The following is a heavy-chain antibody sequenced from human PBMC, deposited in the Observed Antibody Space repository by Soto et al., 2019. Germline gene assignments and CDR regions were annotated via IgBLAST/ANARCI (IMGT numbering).Heavy chain of an antibody. Sequence: SLRLSCAASGFTFDDYAMHWVRQVPGKGLEWVSVINWNSGIIGYGDSVKGRFAISRDNHKNSLHLQMNSLSAEDTAFYYCVKEKITNWYSEQFLHWGEG. CDR1: GFTFDDYA. J-gene: IGHJ1*01. CDR3: VKEKITNWYSEQFLH. V-gene: IGHV3-9*01. CDR2: INWNSGII. D-gene: IGHD1-1*01.